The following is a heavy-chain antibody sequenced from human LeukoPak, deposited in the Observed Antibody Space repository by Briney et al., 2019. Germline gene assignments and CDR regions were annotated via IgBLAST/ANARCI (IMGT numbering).Heavy chain of an antibody. CDR1: GFTFSSYS. J-gene: IGHJ4*02. Sequence: GGSLRLSCAASGFTFSSYSTNWVRQAPGKGLEWVSSISSSSSYIYYADSVKGRFTISRDNAKNSLYLQMNSLRAEDTAVYYCARDSARGYDRLFDYWGQGTLVTVSS. CDR2: ISSSSSYI. CDR3: ARDSARGYDRLFDY. V-gene: IGHV3-21*01. D-gene: IGHD5-12*01.